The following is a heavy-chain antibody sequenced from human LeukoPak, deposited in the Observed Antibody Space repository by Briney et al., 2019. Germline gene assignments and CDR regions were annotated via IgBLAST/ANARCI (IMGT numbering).Heavy chain of an antibody. CDR2: IRHSDGKT. J-gene: IGHJ4*02. CDR1: GFNFNTYT. Sequence: GGSLRLSCDASGFNFNTYTMYWVRQAPGQGLEWVSGIRHSDGKTYYADSVRGRFTISSDVFKNTLYLQMNGLRADDTALYFCAKGLERESRLDSWGQGTLVTVSS. V-gene: IGHV3-23*01. D-gene: IGHD1-1*01. CDR3: AKGLERESRLDS.